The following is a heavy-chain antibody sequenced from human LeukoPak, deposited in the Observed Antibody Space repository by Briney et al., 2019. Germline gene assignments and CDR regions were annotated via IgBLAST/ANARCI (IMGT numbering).Heavy chain of an antibody. D-gene: IGHD3-10*01. V-gene: IGHV3-21*01. CDR2: ISSSSSYI. CDR1: GFTFSSYS. CDR3: AREPYRRLLWFGELGGY. J-gene: IGHJ4*02. Sequence: GGSLRLSCAASGFTFSSYSMNWVRQAPGKGLEWVSSISSSSSYIYYADSVKGRFTISRDNAKNSLYLQMNSLRAEDTAVYYCAREPYRRLLWFGELGGYWGQGTLVTVSS.